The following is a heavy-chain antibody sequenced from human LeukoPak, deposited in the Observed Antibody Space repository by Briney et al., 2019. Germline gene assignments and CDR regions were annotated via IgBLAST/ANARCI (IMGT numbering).Heavy chain of an antibody. J-gene: IGHJ4*02. Sequence: GGSLRLSCAASGFTFDDYGMSWVRQDPGKGLEWVSGINWNGGSTGYADSVKGRFTISRDNAKNSLYLQMNSLRAEDTALYYCARAKYYYDSSGYCDWGQGTLVTVSS. CDR2: INWNGGST. V-gene: IGHV3-20*04. CDR3: ARAKYYYDSSGYCD. D-gene: IGHD3-22*01. CDR1: GFTFDDYG.